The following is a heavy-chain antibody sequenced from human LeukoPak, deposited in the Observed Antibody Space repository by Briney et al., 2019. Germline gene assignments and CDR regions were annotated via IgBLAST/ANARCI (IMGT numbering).Heavy chain of an antibody. J-gene: IGHJ5*02. CDR1: GYTFINHY. V-gene: IGHV1-46*01. D-gene: IGHD3-9*01. Sequence: ASVKISCKPSGYTFINHYTHWVRQAPGQGLEWMGVIRPTDGSTSYAQNFQGRLSMTSDTSTSTAYMELSSLRSEDTAIYYCTRTINSWFDPWGQGTPASVSS. CDR2: IRPTDGST. CDR3: TRTINSWFDP.